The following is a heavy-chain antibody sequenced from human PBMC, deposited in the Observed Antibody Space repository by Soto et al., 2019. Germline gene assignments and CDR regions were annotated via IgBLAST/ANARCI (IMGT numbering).Heavy chain of an antibody. Sequence: SETLSLTCTVSGGSISSYYWSWIRQPPGKGLEWIGYIYYSGSTNYNPSLKSRVTISVDTSKNQFSLKLSSVTAADTAVYYCAREVNGAYDGGYDYWYYFDYWGQGTLVTAPQ. V-gene: IGHV4-59*01. CDR1: GGSISSYY. D-gene: IGHD5-12*01. CDR3: AREVNGAYDGGYDYWYYFDY. J-gene: IGHJ4*02. CDR2: IYYSGST.